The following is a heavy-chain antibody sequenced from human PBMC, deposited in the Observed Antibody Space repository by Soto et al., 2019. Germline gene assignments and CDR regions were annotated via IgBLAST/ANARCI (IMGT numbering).Heavy chain of an antibody. V-gene: IGHV1-3*01. J-gene: IGHJ4*02. CDR2: INAGNGDT. CDR1: GYAFTSYG. CDR3: ARARYYYGSNGYYFAY. Sequence: ASVKVSCKASGYAFTSYGIHWVRQAPGQRLQWMGWINAGNGDTQYSQKFQGRVTITRDTSANTAYMELSSLRSEDTAVYYCARARYYYGSNGYYFAYWGQGTLVTVSS. D-gene: IGHD3-22*01.